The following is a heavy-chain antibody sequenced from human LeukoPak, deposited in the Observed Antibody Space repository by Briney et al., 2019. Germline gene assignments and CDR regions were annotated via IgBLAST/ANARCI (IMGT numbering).Heavy chain of an antibody. CDR3: ARNAFDY. Sequence: GGSLRLSCAASGFTFSSYNMSWVRQAPGKGLEWVANMNQDGSGKYYVDSVKGRFTISRDNAKNSLYLQMNSLRAEDTAVYYCARNAFDYWGQGTLVTVSS. V-gene: IGHV3-7*01. CDR1: GFTFSSYN. CDR2: MNQDGSGK. J-gene: IGHJ4*02.